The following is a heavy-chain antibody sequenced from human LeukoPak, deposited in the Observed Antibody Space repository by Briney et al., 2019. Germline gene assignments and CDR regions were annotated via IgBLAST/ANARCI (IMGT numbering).Heavy chain of an antibody. CDR1: GGSFSGYY. CDR2: IYTSGST. CDR3: ARLWFNWFDP. Sequence: SETLSLTCAVYGGSFSGYYWSWIRQPPGKGLEWIGYIYTSGSTNYNPSLKSRVTISVDTSKNQFSLKLGSVTAADTAVYYCARLWFNWFDPWGQGTLVTVSS. V-gene: IGHV4-4*09. D-gene: IGHD3-10*01. J-gene: IGHJ5*02.